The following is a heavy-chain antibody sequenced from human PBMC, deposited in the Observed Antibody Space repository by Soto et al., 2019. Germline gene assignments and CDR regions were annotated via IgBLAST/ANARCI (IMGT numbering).Heavy chain of an antibody. CDR3: ARGGSGIVSLTGAFDI. V-gene: IGHV3-48*02. J-gene: IGHJ3*02. CDR2: ISSSSSTI. Sequence: GGSLRLSCAASGFTFSNAWINWVRQAPEKGLEWVSYISSSSSTIYYADSVKGRFTISRDNAKNSLYLQMNSLRDEDTAVYYCARGGSGIVSLTGAFDIWGQGTMVTVSS. D-gene: IGHD2-15*01. CDR1: GFTFSNAW.